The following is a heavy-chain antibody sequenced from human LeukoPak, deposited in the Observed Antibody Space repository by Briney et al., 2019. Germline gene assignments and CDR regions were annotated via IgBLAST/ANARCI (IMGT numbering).Heavy chain of an antibody. V-gene: IGHV7-4-1*02. CDR3: ARDFLVLAAAGTGGDY. J-gene: IGHJ4*02. CDR1: GYTFTSYA. Sequence: ASVKVSCKASGYTFTSYAMNWVRQAPGQGLEWMGWINTNTGNPTYAQGFTGRFVFSLDTSVSTAYLQISSLKAEDTAVYYCARDFLVLAAAGTGGDYWGQGTLVTVSS. CDR2: INTNTGNP. D-gene: IGHD6-13*01.